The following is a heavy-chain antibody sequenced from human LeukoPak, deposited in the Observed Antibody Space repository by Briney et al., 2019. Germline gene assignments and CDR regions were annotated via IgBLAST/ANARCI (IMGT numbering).Heavy chain of an antibody. Sequence: GGSLRLSCAASGFTFSSYGMHWVRQAPGKGLEWVAFIRYDGSNKYYADSVKGRFTISRDSSKNTLNLQMDSLRTEDTDVYYCAKVRKGVGAFDIWGQGIMVTVSS. V-gene: IGHV3-30*02. J-gene: IGHJ3*02. CDR1: GFTFSSYG. CDR3: AKVRKGVGAFDI. CDR2: IRYDGSNK. D-gene: IGHD3-16*01.